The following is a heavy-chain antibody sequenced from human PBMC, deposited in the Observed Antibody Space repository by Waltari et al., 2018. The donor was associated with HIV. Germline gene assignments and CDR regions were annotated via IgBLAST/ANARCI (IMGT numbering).Heavy chain of an antibody. CDR2: IIPIFGTA. V-gene: IGHV1-69*01. CDR3: ASDSNAFDI. J-gene: IGHJ3*02. Sequence: QVQLVRRGAEVKTPGSKVMVSSKASGATFSSYANSWVRQAPGQGLEWMGGIIPIFGTANYAQKFQGRVTITADESTSTAYMELSSLRSEDTAVYYCASDSNAFDIWGQGTMVTVSS. CDR1: GATFSSYA. D-gene: IGHD4-4*01.